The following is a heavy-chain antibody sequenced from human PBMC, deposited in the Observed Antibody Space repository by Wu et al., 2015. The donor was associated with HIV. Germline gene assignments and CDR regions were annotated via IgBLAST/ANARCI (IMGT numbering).Heavy chain of an antibody. D-gene: IGHD2-15*01. Sequence: QVQLMQSGAGVKKPGSSVKVSCKASGGSLSDYAISWVRQAPGQGLEWMGRIIPMYGKPIDAQKFQGRITITADDSTSTVDMELSSLRSEDTAVYFCARDRDGGGFYYGMDVWGQGTTVTVSS. V-gene: IGHV1-69*13. CDR1: GGSLSDYA. CDR2: IIPMYGKP. CDR3: ARDRDGGGFYYGMDV. J-gene: IGHJ6*02.